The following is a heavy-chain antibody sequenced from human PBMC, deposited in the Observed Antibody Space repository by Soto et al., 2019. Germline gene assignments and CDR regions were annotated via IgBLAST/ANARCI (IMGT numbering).Heavy chain of an antibody. CDR3: ARGRYGDY. Sequence: QVHLVQSGAEVKKSGASVKVSCKGSGYDFTTYGITWVRQAPGQGLEWMAWISAHNGNTDYAQKLQGRVTVTRDTSTSTAYMERTSLRSDGTAVYCWARGRYGDYWGQGALVTVSS. CDR1: GYDFTTYG. J-gene: IGHJ4*02. CDR2: ISAHNGNT. V-gene: IGHV1-18*01. D-gene: IGHD1-1*01.